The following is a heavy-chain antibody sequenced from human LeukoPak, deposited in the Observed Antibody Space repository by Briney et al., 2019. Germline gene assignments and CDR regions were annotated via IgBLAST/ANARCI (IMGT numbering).Heavy chain of an antibody. CDR1: GFTFSSYW. D-gene: IGHD6-13*01. V-gene: IGHV3-74*01. CDR2: INSDGSST. CDR3: AKDIAAAGTGWYFDL. Sequence: PGGSLRLSCAASGFTFSSYWMHWVRQAPGKGLVWVSRINSDGSSTSYADSVKGRFTISRDNAKNTLYLQMNSLRAEDTAVYYCAKDIAAAGTGWYFDLWGRGTLVTASS. J-gene: IGHJ2*01.